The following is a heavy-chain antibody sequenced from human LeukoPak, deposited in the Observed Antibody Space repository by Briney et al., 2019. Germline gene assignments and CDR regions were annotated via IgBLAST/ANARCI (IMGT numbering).Heavy chain of an antibody. V-gene: IGHV3-21*01. D-gene: IGHD3-10*02. CDR2: ISSGSGYI. J-gene: IGHJ6*04. Sequence: GGSLRLSCAASGFTFNTYTMNWVRQAPGKGLEWVSSISSGSGYIYYADSVKGRFTISRDNAKNSLYLQMNSLRAEDTAVYYCAELGITMIGGVWGKGTTVTISS. CDR1: GFTFNTYT. CDR3: AELGITMIGGV.